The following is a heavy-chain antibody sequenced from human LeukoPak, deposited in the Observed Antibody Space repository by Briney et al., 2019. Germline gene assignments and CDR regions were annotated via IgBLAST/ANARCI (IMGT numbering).Heavy chain of an antibody. J-gene: IGHJ4*02. CDR2: VNHSGST. V-gene: IGHV4-34*01. D-gene: IGHD6-13*01. Sequence: PSETLSLTCAVYGGSFSGYYWSWIRQPPGKGLEWIGEVNHSGSTNYNPSLKSRVTISVDTSKNQFSLKLSSVTAADTAVYYCASLYSSSHDYWGQGTLVTVSS. CDR3: ASLYSSSHDY. CDR1: GGSFSGYY.